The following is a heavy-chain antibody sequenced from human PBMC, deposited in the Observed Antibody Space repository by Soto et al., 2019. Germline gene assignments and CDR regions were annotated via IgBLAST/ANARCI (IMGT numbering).Heavy chain of an antibody. CDR1: GFTFSSYA. D-gene: IGHD4-17*01. CDR2: ISYDGSNK. Sequence: GGSLRLSCAASGFTFSSYAMHWVRQAPGKGLEWVAVISYDGSNKYYADSVKGRFTISRDNSKNTLYLQMNSLRAEDTAVYYCARDNYGDYFDYWGQGTLVTVSS. V-gene: IGHV3-30-3*01. CDR3: ARDNYGDYFDY. J-gene: IGHJ4*02.